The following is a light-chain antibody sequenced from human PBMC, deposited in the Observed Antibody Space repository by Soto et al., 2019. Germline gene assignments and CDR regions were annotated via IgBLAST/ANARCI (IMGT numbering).Light chain of an antibody. J-gene: IGLJ1*01. CDR3: SSYAGSGTLP. CDR1: SNDVGNNDY. CDR2: YVN. Sequence: QSALTQPASVSGSPGQSITISCTGTSNDVGNNDYVSWYQQYPGKAPKLMIYYVNKRPSGVSYRFSGSKSGNTASLTISGLQAEDEADYYRSSYAGSGTLPFGTGTKLTVL. V-gene: IGLV2-14*03.